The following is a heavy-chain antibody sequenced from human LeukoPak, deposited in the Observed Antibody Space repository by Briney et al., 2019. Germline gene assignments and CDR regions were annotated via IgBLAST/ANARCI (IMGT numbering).Heavy chain of an antibody. CDR3: ARDPVAAGFDRWFDP. Sequence: PGGSLRLSCAASGFTFSNYEMSWVRQAPGKGLEWVSCISSSDNSIYYADSVKGRFTISRDNAKNSLYLQMNSLRAEDTAVYYCARDPVAAGFDRWFDPWGQGTLVTLSS. J-gene: IGHJ5*02. D-gene: IGHD2-21*01. CDR2: ISSSDNSI. CDR1: GFTFSNYE. V-gene: IGHV3-48*03.